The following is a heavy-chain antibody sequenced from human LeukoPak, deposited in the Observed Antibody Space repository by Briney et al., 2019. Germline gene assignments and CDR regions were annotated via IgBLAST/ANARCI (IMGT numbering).Heavy chain of an antibody. D-gene: IGHD6-6*01. CDR3: ARGRGSTITTRDYYFMDV. J-gene: IGHJ6*03. CDR2: IYYSGST. CDR1: GGSISSASYY. V-gene: IGHV4-39*07. Sequence: SETLSLTCNVSGGSISSASYYWGWIRQPPGKGLEWIGRIYYSGSTHYNPSLKSRVTISIDTSKNHFSLKLSSVTAADTAVYYCARGRGSTITTRDYYFMDVWGAGTTVTVSS.